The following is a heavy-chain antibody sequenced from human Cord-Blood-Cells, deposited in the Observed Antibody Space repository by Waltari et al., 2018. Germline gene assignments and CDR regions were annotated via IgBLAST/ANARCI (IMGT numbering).Heavy chain of an antibody. J-gene: IGHJ4*02. CDR1: GGSISSYY. V-gene: IGHV4-4*07. Sequence: QVQLQESGPGLVKPSETLSLTCTVSGGSISSYYWRWLRHPAGKGLEWIGRIYTSGSTNYNPSLKSRVTMSVDTSKNQFSLKLSSVTAADTAVYYCARGRGSGSYLHFDYWGQGTLVTVSS. CDR3: ARGRGSGSYLHFDY. CDR2: IYTSGST. D-gene: IGHD3-10*01.